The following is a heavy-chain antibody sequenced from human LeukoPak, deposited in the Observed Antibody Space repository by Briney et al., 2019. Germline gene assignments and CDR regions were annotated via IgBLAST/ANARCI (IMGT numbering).Heavy chain of an antibody. J-gene: IGHJ3*02. CDR3: ARAPSWGQWLARPHAFDI. CDR2: ISSSSSYI. D-gene: IGHD6-19*01. Sequence: GGSLRLSCAASGFTFSSYSTNWVRQAPGKGLEWVSSISSSSSYIYYADSVKGRFTISRDNAKNSLYLQMNSLRAEDTAVYYCARAPSWGQWLARPHAFDIWGQGTMVTVSS. V-gene: IGHV3-21*01. CDR1: GFTFSSYS.